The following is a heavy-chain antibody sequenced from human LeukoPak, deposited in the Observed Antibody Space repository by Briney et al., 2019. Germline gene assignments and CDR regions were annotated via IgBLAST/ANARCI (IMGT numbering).Heavy chain of an antibody. CDR2: TFNSGRT. Sequence: SETLSLTCTVSGGSISSYYWSWIRQPPGKGLEWIGDTFNSGRTNYNPSLKSRVTISVDTSKNQSSLKLSSVTAADTAVYYCAGSSSSSSLDYWGQGTLVTVSS. CDR1: GGSISSYY. CDR3: AGSSSSSSLDY. J-gene: IGHJ4*02. D-gene: IGHD6-6*01. V-gene: IGHV4-59*01.